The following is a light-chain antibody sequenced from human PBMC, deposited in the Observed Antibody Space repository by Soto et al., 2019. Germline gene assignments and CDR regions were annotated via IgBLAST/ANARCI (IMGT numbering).Light chain of an antibody. CDR2: KAS. V-gene: IGKV1-5*03. CDR1: QSINSW. J-gene: IGKJ1*01. Sequence: DIQLTQSPSTLSASIGERATITCRASQSINSWLSWYQKKPGKAAHILIYKASTLETGVPDRFRGSRSGTDFTLTISSLQPEDSATYYCHQHYNRPPWTFGQGTKVEIK. CDR3: HQHYNRPPWT.